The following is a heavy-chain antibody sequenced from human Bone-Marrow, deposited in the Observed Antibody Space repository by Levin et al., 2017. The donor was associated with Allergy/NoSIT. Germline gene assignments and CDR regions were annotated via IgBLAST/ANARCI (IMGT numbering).Heavy chain of an antibody. CDR2: MNPNSGNT. J-gene: IGHJ5*02. Sequence: ASVKVSCKASGYTFTSYDINWVRQATGQGLEWMGWMNPNSGNTGYAQKFQGRVTMTRNTSISTAYMELSSLRSEDTAVYYCAREGDSRGYGGFDPWGQGTLVTVSS. V-gene: IGHV1-8*01. CDR3: AREGDSRGYGGFDP. CDR1: GYTFTSYD. D-gene: IGHD3-22*01.